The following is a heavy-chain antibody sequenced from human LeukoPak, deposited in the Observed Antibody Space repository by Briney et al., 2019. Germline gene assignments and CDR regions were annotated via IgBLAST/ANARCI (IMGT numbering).Heavy chain of an antibody. CDR2: ISPYNGNR. CDR3: ARDSRWTSSSYFDY. Sequence: ASVKVSCKVSGYTLTELSMHWVRQAPGQGLEWLGWISPYNGNRNYAQNFQGRVTMTTDISTSTAYMDLRSLRSDDTAVYYCARDSRWTSSSYFDYWGQGTLVTVSS. J-gene: IGHJ4*02. V-gene: IGHV1-18*01. CDR1: GYTLTELS. D-gene: IGHD6-6*01.